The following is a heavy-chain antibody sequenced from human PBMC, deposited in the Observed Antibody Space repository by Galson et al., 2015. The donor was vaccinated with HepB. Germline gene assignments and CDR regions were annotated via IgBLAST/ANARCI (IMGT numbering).Heavy chain of an antibody. CDR1: GFTFSNYG. J-gene: IGHJ4*02. V-gene: IGHV3-30*18. CDR2: ISYDGSNK. Sequence: SLRLSCAASGFTFSNYGMHWVRQAPGKGLEWVAVISYDGSNKYYADSVKGRFTISRDNSKNTLYLQMNSLRAEDTALYYCAKDPDLDSALAGTMAGFDYWGQGTLVTVSS. CDR3: AKDPDLDSALAGTMAGFDY. D-gene: IGHD6-19*01.